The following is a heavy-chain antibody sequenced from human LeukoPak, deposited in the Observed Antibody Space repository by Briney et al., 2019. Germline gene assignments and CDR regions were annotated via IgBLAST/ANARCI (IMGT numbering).Heavy chain of an antibody. D-gene: IGHD6-19*01. CDR2: IPYGGST. Sequence: PSETLSLTCTVSGDSISNYYWSWIRQPPGKGLEWIGWIGDIPYGGSTNYKPSLKSRVTISVDTSKSQFSLKLSSVTAADTAVYYCARNPTVATPRSWFDPWGQGTLVTVSS. CDR3: ARNPTVATPRSWFDP. J-gene: IGHJ5*02. CDR1: GDSISNYY. V-gene: IGHV4-59*08.